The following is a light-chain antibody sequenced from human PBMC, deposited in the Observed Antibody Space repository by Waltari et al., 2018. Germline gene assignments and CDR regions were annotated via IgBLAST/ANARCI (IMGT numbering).Light chain of an antibody. CDR2: QDN. V-gene: IGLV3-1*01. Sequence: SYALSQPPSVSQSPGQTARIHCPGIDLGNKYVSWYQQKPGQSPVLVLYQDNRRPSGIPERFSCSNSGNTATLTISGTQAMDEADYHCQAWDSTTVVFGGGTKLTVL. CDR3: QAWDSTTVV. CDR1: DLGNKY. J-gene: IGLJ2*01.